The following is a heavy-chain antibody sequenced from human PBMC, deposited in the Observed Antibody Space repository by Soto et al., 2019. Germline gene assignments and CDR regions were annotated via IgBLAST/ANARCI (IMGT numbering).Heavy chain of an antibody. V-gene: IGHV1-69*06. D-gene: IGHD3-9*01. CDR2: IIPIFGTA. CDR3: ARIPPPYESWTFYSGMDV. Sequence: QVQLVQSGAEVKKPGSSVKVSCKASGGTFSSYAISWVRQAPGQGLEWMGGIIPIFGTANYAQKFQGRVTITADKSTSPAYMELSSLRSEDTAVYYCARIPPPYESWTFYSGMDVWGQGTTVTVSS. J-gene: IGHJ6*02. CDR1: GGTFSSYA.